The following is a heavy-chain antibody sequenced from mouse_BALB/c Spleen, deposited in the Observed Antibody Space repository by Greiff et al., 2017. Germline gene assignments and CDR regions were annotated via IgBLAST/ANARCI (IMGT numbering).Heavy chain of an antibody. J-gene: IGHJ4*01. CDR1: GYTFTSYW. V-gene: IGHV1-5*01. CDR2: IYPGNSDT. Sequence: VQLKESGTVLARPGASVKMSCKASGYTFTSYWMHWVKQRPGQGLEWIGAIYPGNSDTSYNQKFKGKAKLTAVTSTSTAYMELSSLTNEDSAVYYCTRGRYYYGSSHAMDYWGQGTSVTVSS. CDR3: TRGRYYYGSSHAMDY. D-gene: IGHD1-1*01.